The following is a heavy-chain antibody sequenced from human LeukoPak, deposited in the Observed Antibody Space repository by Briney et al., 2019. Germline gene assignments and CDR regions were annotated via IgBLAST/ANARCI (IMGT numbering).Heavy chain of an antibody. CDR2: IYYSGST. CDR1: GGSVSSYY. D-gene: IGHD3-10*01. Sequence: SETLSLTCIVSGGSVSSYYWSWIRQPPGKGLEWIGYIYYSGSTNYNPSLKSRVTISVDTSKNQFSLKLSSVTAADTAVYYCASLGFGELSYWGQGTLVTVSS. CDR3: ASLGFGELSY. J-gene: IGHJ4*02. V-gene: IGHV4-59*02.